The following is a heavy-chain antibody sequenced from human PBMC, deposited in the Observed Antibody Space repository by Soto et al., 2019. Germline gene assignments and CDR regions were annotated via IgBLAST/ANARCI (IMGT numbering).Heavy chain of an antibody. CDR1: GYTFTSYY. Sequence: QVQLVQSGAEVKKPGASVKVSCKASGYTFTSYYMHWVRQAPGQGVEWMGIINPSGGSTSYAQKFQGRVTMTRDTSTSTVYMELSSLRSEDTAVYYCARPPVEYSSSSAVGYWGQGTLVTVSS. V-gene: IGHV1-46*03. D-gene: IGHD6-6*01. CDR2: INPSGGST. J-gene: IGHJ4*02. CDR3: ARPPVEYSSSSAVGY.